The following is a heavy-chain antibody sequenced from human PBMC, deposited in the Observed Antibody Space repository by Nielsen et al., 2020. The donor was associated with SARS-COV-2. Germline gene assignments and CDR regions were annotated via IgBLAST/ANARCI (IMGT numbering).Heavy chain of an antibody. J-gene: IGHJ3*01. V-gene: IGHV3-48*03. Sequence: GESLKISCAASGFSLINYEMNWVRQAPGKGLEWLSYTSTHESTIYYADSVKGQFTISRDDAKNSLYLQMNSLRAEDTALYYCARGQFTGTYGRGAFDVWGQGTMVTVSS. D-gene: IGHD1-26*01. CDR3: ARGQFTGTYGRGAFDV. CDR2: TSTHESTI. CDR1: GFSLINYE.